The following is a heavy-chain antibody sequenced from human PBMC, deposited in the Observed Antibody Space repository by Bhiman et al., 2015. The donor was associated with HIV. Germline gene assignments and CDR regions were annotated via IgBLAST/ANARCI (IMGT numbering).Heavy chain of an antibody. V-gene: IGHV3-23*01. CDR1: GFIFSNCA. CDR2: ISVSGGST. Sequence: EVQLLESGGGLVQVGGSLRLSCAASGFIFSNCAMSWVRQAPGKGLEWVSAISVSGGSTYYADSVKGRFTISRDTSKNTLYLHMKTLRADDTAVYYCAKFLKGEGIWFDPWGQGTLVTVSS. CDR3: AKFLKGEGIWFDP. D-gene: IGHD2/OR15-2a*01. J-gene: IGHJ5*02.